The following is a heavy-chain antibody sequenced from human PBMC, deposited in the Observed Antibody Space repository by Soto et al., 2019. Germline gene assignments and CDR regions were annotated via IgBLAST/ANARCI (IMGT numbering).Heavy chain of an antibody. CDR2: IYPTFHSP. CDR1: GDTFSHYY. V-gene: IGHV1-46*01. Sequence: QVQLVQSGAEVKKPGASVKISCKASGDTFSHYYIHWVRQAPGQGLEWMSIIYPTFHSPTYYENFQVRLTVTSDASTLTVYMELSSLKSEDTAVYYCARAQVSGTIEIGFSVWGQGTLGSVSS. D-gene: IGHD1-26*01. J-gene: IGHJ3*01. CDR3: ARAQVSGTIEIGFSV.